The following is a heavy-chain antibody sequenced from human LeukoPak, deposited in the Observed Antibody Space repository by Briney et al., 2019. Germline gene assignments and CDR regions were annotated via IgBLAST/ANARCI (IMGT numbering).Heavy chain of an antibody. J-gene: IGHJ4*02. Sequence: GASVKVSCKASGYTFTSYGISWVRQAPGQGLEWMGWINPNSGGTNYAQKFQGRVTMTRDTSISTAYMELSRLRSDDTAVYYCAREGLLNGFDYWGQGTLVTVSS. CDR3: AREGLLNGFDY. CDR1: GYTFTSYG. CDR2: INPNSGGT. V-gene: IGHV1-2*02. D-gene: IGHD5-18*01.